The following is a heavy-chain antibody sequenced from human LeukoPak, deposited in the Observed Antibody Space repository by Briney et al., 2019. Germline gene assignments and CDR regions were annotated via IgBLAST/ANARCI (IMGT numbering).Heavy chain of an antibody. CDR2: IYDSGST. CDR3: ARKTMIVVVNWFDP. CDR1: GGSIRSSYYY. Sequence: SETLSLTCTVSGGSIRSSYYYWGWIRQPPGKGLEWIGSIYDSGSTYYNPSLKSRVTISVDTSKNQFSPKLSSVTAADTAVYYCARKTMIVVVNWFDPWGQGTLVTVSS. J-gene: IGHJ5*02. V-gene: IGHV4-39*07. D-gene: IGHD3-22*01.